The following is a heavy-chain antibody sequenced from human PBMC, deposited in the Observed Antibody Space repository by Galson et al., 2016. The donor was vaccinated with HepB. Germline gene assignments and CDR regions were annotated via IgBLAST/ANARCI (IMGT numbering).Heavy chain of an antibody. CDR3: VRNYCGGPNWFDP. J-gene: IGHJ5*02. CDR1: GFLLSTSGMC. D-gene: IGHD2-21*01. V-gene: IGHV2-70*11. CDR2: IDWADDK. Sequence: PALVKPTQTLTLTCTFSGFLLSTSGMCVSWVRQPPGKALEWLARIDWADDKYYSSSLKTRLTISKDTSKNQVVLTMTNMDPVDTATYCCVRNYCGGPNWFDPWGQGTLVTVSS.